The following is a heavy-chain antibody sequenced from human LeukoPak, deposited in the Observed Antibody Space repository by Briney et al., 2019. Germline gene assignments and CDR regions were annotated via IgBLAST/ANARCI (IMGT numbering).Heavy chain of an antibody. CDR2: INTDGSTT. Sequence: GGSLRLSCAASGFTLSCYWMHWVRQAPGKGLVWVSRINTDGSTTNYADSVKGRFTIYRDNAKNTLYLRMNSLRADDTAVYFCAREEYDNWGQGTLVTVSS. V-gene: IGHV3-74*01. CDR1: GFTLSCYW. CDR3: AREEYDN. D-gene: IGHD2/OR15-2a*01. J-gene: IGHJ4*02.